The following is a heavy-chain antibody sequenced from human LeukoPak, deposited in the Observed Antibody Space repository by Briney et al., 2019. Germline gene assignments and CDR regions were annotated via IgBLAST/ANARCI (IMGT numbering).Heavy chain of an antibody. J-gene: IGHJ6*02. CDR3: ARSENVFSGYDPNYYYYGMDV. Sequence: GGSLRLSCAASGFTFSSYAMHWVRQAPGKGLEWVAVISYDGSNKYYADSVKGRFTISGDNSKNTLYLQMNSLRAEDTAVYYCARSENVFSGYDPNYYYYGMDVWGQGTTVTVSS. CDR2: ISYDGSNK. V-gene: IGHV3-30*04. D-gene: IGHD5-12*01. CDR1: GFTFSSYA.